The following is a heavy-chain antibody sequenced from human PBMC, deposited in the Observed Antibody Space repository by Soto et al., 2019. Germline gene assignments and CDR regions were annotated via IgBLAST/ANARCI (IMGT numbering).Heavy chain of an antibody. V-gene: IGHV4-31*03. D-gene: IGHD3-22*01. Sequence: LSLTCTVSGGSISSGGYYWSWIRQHPGKGLEWIGYIYYSGSTYYNPSLKSRVTISVDTSKNQFSLKLSSVTAADTAVYYCASSDYDSSGSALRDWGQGTLVTVSS. CDR2: IYYSGST. J-gene: IGHJ1*01. CDR3: ASSDYDSSGSALRD. CDR1: GGSISSGGYY.